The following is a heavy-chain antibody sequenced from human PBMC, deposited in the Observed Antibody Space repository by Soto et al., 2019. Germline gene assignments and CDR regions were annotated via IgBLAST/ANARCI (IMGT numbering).Heavy chain of an antibody. D-gene: IGHD3-22*01. CDR1: GGLFSSFA. Sequence: QVQLVQSGAEVKKPGSSVKVSCKASGGLFSSFAINWVRQAPGQGLEWMGGIIPIFGTPTYAQKFQGRVTITADESTTTAYLELSSLRSDDTAAYYCARVSSYYYDSEGSLYNLYYFDSWGQGTPVTVSS. J-gene: IGHJ4*02. CDR3: ARVSSYYYDSEGSLYNLYYFDS. CDR2: IIPIFGTP. V-gene: IGHV1-69*01.